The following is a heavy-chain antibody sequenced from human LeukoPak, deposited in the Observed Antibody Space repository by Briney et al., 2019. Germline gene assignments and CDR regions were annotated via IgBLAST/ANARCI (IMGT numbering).Heavy chain of an antibody. CDR3: ASLQKPGWFDP. V-gene: IGHV4-39*07. Sequence: SETLSLTCSVSGVSISSTSCYWGWLRQPPGKGLEWIVGIYYSGSTYDNPSRKSRVTIAVDTSKNQFSLKLSSVTAADTALYYCASLQKPGWFDPWGQGTLVTVSS. D-gene: IGHD4-11*01. CDR1: GVSISSTSCY. CDR2: IYYSGST. J-gene: IGHJ5*02.